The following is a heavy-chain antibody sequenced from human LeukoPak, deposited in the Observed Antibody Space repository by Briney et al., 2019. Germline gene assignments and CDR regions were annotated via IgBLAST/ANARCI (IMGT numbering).Heavy chain of an antibody. CDR3: ARTGHYDSSGYYYPKSWFDP. CDR1: GGSNSSHY. D-gene: IGHD3-22*01. V-gene: IGHV4-59*11. Sequence: PSETLSLTCTVSGGSNSSHYWSWIRQPPAKGLEGIGYIHYSGNNNYNPSLKSRVTISVDTSKHQFSLKLSSVTAADTAVYYCARTGHYDSSGYYYPKSWFDPWGQGTLVTVSS. J-gene: IGHJ5*02. CDR2: IHYSGNN.